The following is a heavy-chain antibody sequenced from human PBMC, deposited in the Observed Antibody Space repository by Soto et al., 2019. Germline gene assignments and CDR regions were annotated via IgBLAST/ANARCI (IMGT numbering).Heavy chain of an antibody. CDR1: GGSINRSPYY. CDR2: VYNSGST. V-gene: IGHV4-61*01. Sequence: KPSETLSLTCSVSGGSINRSPYYWTWIRQPPGKGLEWIGYVYNSGSTNYNPSLKSRVTISEDTSKSQFSLKVNSMTAADTAVYYCARYRREAVAGYTLDNWGQGILVTVSS. D-gene: IGHD6-13*01. CDR3: ARYRREAVAGYTLDN. J-gene: IGHJ4*02.